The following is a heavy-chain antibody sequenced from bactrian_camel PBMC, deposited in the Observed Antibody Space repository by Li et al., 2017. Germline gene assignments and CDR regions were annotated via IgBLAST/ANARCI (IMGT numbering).Heavy chain of an antibody. CDR1: GDIFETCG. CDR2: IMYDGTR. Sequence: VQLVESGGGSVEVGGSLRLSCVGSGDIFETCGVGWYRQAPGKDRELVSRIMYDGTRDYAESVKGRFTISRDRTKNTVYLQMNSLKPEDTAMYYCAASRSCAMLYEDNNMGPGTQVTVS. D-gene: IGHD3*01. J-gene: IGHJ4*01. V-gene: IGHV3S53*01.